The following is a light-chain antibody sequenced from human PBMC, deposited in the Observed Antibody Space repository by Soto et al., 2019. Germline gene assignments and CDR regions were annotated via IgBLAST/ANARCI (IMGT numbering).Light chain of an antibody. CDR2: CAS. V-gene: IGKV3-20*01. J-gene: IGKJ4*01. CDR1: QSVNSLY. Sequence: EIVLTQSPGTLSLSPGETATLSCRASQSVNSLYLAWYQQKPGQAPRLLIYCASSRATGIPDRFSGSGSGTDFTLTISRLEPEDFAVYYCQWYSGSQTFGGGTKVEIK. CDR3: QWYSGSQT.